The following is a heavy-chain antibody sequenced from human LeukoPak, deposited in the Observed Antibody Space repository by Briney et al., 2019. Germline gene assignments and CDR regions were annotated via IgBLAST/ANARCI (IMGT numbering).Heavy chain of an antibody. CDR1: GFTFDDYG. V-gene: IGHV3-20*04. CDR3: ARVRHVVYNWNKYFDN. Sequence: GGSLRLCCAASGFTFDDYGMSWVRQAPGKGLEWVSGINWNGGSTGYADSVKDRFTISRDNAKNSLYLQMNSLRAEDTAVYYCARVRHVVYNWNKYFDNWGQGTLVTVSS. D-gene: IGHD1/OR15-1a*01. CDR2: INWNGGST. J-gene: IGHJ4*02.